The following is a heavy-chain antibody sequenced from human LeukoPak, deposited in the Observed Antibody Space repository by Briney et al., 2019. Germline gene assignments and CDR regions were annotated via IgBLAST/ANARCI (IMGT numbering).Heavy chain of an antibody. CDR2: IYYSGST. CDR1: GGSISSYY. Sequence: SETLSLTCTVSGGSISSYYWSWIRQPPGKGLEWIGYIYYSGSTNYNPSLKSRVTISVDTPKNQFSLKLSSVTAADTAVYYCARSARYGDYVWAYWGQGTLVTVSS. J-gene: IGHJ4*02. V-gene: IGHV4-59*08. CDR3: ARSARYGDYVWAY. D-gene: IGHD4-17*01.